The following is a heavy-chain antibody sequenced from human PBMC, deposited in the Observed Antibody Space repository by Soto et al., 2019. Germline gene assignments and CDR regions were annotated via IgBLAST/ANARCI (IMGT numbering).Heavy chain of an antibody. V-gene: IGHV1-18*01. D-gene: IGHD3-10*01. J-gene: IGHJ6*03. CDR1: GYTFTSYG. Sequence: ASVKVSCKASGYTFTSYGISWVRQAPGQGLEWMGWISAYNGNTNYAQKLQGRVTMTTDTSTSTAYMELRSLRSDDTAVYYCARVPPRGFGELLAYYMDVWGKGTTVTVSS. CDR3: ARVPPRGFGELLAYYMDV. CDR2: ISAYNGNT.